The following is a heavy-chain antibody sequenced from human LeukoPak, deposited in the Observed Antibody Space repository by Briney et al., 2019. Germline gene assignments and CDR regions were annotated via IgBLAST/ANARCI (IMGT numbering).Heavy chain of an antibody. D-gene: IGHD3-3*01. Sequence: PPGGSLRLSCAASGFTFSSYGMHWVRQAPGKGLEWVAFIRYDGSNKYYADSVKGRFTISRDNAKNSLYLQMNSLRAEDTAVYYCAREGYDFWGVYMDVWGKGTTVTVSS. J-gene: IGHJ6*03. CDR1: GFTFSSYG. V-gene: IGHV3-30*02. CDR3: AREGYDFWGVYMDV. CDR2: IRYDGSNK.